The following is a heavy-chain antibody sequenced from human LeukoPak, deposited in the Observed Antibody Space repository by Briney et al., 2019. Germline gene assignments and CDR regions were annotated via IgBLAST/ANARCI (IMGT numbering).Heavy chain of an antibody. V-gene: IGHV3-11*01. D-gene: IGHD1-26*01. Sequence: PGGSLRLSCAASGFTFSDDYMSWIRQAPGKGLEWLSYISSDGDSTYYADSVEGRFTTSRDNARNSLYLQMNSLRVEDTAVYYCARGGSYGIWGQGTLVTVSS. CDR3: ARGGSYGI. J-gene: IGHJ4*02. CDR2: ISSDGDST. CDR1: GFTFSDDY.